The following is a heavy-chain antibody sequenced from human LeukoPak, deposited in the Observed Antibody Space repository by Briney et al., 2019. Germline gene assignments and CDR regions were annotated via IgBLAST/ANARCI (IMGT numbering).Heavy chain of an antibody. CDR1: GFTFSSYW. CDR3: AKGRGGSYYVAFDY. Sequence: GGSLRLSCAASGFTFSSYWMSWVRQAPGKGLEWVSTISGNGGSAYYADSVKGRFTISRDNSKNTLYLQMNSLRAEDTAVYYCAKGRGGSYYVAFDYWGQGTLVTVSS. D-gene: IGHD1-26*01. J-gene: IGHJ4*02. CDR2: ISGNGGSA. V-gene: IGHV3-23*01.